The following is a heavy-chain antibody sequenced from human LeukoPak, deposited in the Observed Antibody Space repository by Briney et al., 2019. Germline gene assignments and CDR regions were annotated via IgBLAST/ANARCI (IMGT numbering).Heavy chain of an antibody. CDR1: GFTFSSYG. Sequence: GGSLRLSCAASGFTFSSYGMHWVRQAPGKGLDWVAFIRYDGHNKYYADSVKGRFTISRDNSKNTLYLQMNSLRAEDTAIYYCARGGAPYFDWCFDYWGQGTLVTVSS. D-gene: IGHD3-9*01. CDR2: IRYDGHNK. CDR3: ARGGAPYFDWCFDY. J-gene: IGHJ4*02. V-gene: IGHV3-30*02.